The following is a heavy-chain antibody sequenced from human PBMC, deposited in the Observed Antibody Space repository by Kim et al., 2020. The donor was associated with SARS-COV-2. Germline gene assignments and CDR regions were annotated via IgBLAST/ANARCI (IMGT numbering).Heavy chain of an antibody. D-gene: IGHD2-2*01. V-gene: IGHV3-15*01. Sequence: GGSLRLSCAASGLTFTKAWMSWVRQAPGKGLEWVGRIKSNTDGGTADYAAPVKGRFTISRDDSENTVYLQMNSLKTEDTAEYYCSKHNVVVPAYGMDVWG. CDR1: GLTFTKAW. J-gene: IGHJ6*01. CDR2: IKSNTDGGTA. CDR3: SKHNVVVPAYGMDV.